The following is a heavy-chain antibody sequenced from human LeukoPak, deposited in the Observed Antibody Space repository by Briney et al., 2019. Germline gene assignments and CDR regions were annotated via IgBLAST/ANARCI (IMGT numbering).Heavy chain of an antibody. CDR3: ARHVWDIGFQQ. CDR1: GVSLRGYY. J-gene: IGHJ1*01. V-gene: IGHV4-34*01. D-gene: IGHD2-8*01. CDR2: ISHEGDS. Sequence: PSETLSLTCAVYGVSLRGYYWSWIRQSPEKGLEWIGEISHEGDSIYNPSLKSRLTLSVDMSKNQFSLKLRSVTAADTAVYYCARHVWDIGFQQWGQGTLVTVSS.